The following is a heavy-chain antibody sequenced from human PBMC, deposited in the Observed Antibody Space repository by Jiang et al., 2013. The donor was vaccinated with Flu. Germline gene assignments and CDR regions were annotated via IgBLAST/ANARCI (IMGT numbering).Heavy chain of an antibody. CDR2: IYYSDNIDYSGST. D-gene: IGHD3-3*01. CDR1: GGSFSSAAYY. Sequence: GPGLVKPSETLSLICAVSGGSFSSAAYYWGWIRQPPGKGLEWIGSIYYSDNIDYSGSTHYNPSLRSRVTISLDTSKNQFSLRLSSVTATDTAVYYCARHGEWLFPNYFDYWGQGTLVTVSS. J-gene: IGHJ4*02. V-gene: IGHV4-39*01. CDR3: ARHGEWLFPNYFDY.